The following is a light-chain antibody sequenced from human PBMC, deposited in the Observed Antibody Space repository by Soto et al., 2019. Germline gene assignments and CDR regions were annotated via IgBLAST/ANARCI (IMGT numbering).Light chain of an antibody. Sequence: QSALTQPASVSGSPGQSITISCTGTSSDVGGYNYVSWYQQHPGKAPKLMICDVSDRPSGISNRFSGSKSGNTASLTISVLQAEDEADYYCSSYTTSSTYVFGTGTKVTVL. CDR3: SSYTTSSTYV. V-gene: IGLV2-14*01. CDR2: DVS. J-gene: IGLJ1*01. CDR1: SSDVGGYNY.